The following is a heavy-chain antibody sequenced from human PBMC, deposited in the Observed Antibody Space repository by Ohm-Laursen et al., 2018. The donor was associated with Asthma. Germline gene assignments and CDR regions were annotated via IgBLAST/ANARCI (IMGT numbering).Heavy chain of an antibody. V-gene: IGHV3-21*01. D-gene: IGHD1-26*01. Sequence: SLRLSCSASGYTFSRYSIHWVRQIPGKGLEWVASISTASSFIYYADSVRGRFTTSRDNARNSVYLQMNSLRAEDTALYYCARIGPEWELPGSEYSLHHWGEGTLVTVSS. CDR2: ISTASSFI. CDR3: ARIGPEWELPGSEYSLHH. CDR1: GYTFSRYS. J-gene: IGHJ1*01.